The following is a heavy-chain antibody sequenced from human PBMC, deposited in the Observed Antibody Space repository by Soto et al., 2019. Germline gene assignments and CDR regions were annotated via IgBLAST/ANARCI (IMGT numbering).Heavy chain of an antibody. J-gene: IGHJ4*02. D-gene: IGHD3-16*01. CDR1: GFTFSTYY. V-gene: IGHV1-46*01. CDR3: ARARERQLWTLEH. CDR2: INPSGGGA. Sequence: QVHLVQSGAEVKKPGASVNISCTASGFTFSTYYMHWVRQAPGQGLEWLGVINPSGGGATNAQKIQGRVTMTRDAVTSTVFMELSSLRSEDTGVYFCARARERQLWTLEHWGQGTLVTVSS.